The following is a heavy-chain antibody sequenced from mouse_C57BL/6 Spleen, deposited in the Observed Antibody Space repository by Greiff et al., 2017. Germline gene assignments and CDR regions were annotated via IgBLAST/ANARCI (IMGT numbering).Heavy chain of an antibody. V-gene: IGHV1-26*01. Sequence: EVQLQQSGPELVKPGASVTLSCKASGYTFTDYYMNWVKQSHGKSLEWIGDINPINGGTSYNQKFKGKATLAVDQSSSTAYMELRSLTSEDSAVYYCKRSSSSFAYWGQGTLVTGCA. D-gene: IGHD1-1*01. CDR1: GYTFTDYY. J-gene: IGHJ3*01. CDR3: KRSSSSFAY. CDR2: INPINGGT.